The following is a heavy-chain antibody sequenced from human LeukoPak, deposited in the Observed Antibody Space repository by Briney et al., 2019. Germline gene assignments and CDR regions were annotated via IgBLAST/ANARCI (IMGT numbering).Heavy chain of an antibody. J-gene: IGHJ4*02. CDR1: GFTFDDYA. Sequence: GGSLRLSCAASGFTFDDYAMHWVRQAPGKGLEWVSGISWNSGSIGYADSVKGRFTISRDNAKNSLYLQMNSLRAEDMALYYCAKDYGYDFWSGYGYWGQGTLVTVSS. CDR2: ISWNSGSI. CDR3: AKDYGYDFWSGYGY. V-gene: IGHV3-9*03. D-gene: IGHD3-3*01.